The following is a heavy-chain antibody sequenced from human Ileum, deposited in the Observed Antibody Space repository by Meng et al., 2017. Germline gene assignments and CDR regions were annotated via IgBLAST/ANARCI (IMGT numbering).Heavy chain of an antibody. CDR2: IDHSGGT. Sequence: QVHLQQWVARLLKPSETLSLTCGVYGGSFSGYYWSWIRQPPGKGLEWIGKIDHSGGTNYNPSLKNRVTISVDTSNNRFSLKLSSVKAADTALYFCARRVGATPYAYNWLDPWGQGTLVTVSS. J-gene: IGHJ5*02. CDR1: GGSFSGYY. V-gene: IGHV4-34*01. CDR3: ARRVGATPYAYNWLDP. D-gene: IGHD1-26*01.